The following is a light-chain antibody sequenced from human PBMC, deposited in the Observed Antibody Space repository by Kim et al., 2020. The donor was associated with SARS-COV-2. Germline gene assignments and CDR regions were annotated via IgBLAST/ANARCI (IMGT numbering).Light chain of an antibody. V-gene: IGLV3-1*01. CDR2: QDN. J-gene: IGLJ1*01. CDR3: QAWDSSTHNYV. CDR1: KLGDKY. Sequence: SYEQTQPPSVSVSPGQTASITCSGYKLGDKYVSWYQQKPGQSPVVVIYQDNQRPSGIPERFSGSNSGNTATLTISGTQAMDEADYYCQAWDSSTHNYVFGAGTKVTVL.